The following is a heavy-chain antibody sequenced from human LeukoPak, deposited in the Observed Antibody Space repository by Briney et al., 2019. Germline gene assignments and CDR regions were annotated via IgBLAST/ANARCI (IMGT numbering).Heavy chain of an antibody. CDR3: ARDCSGGSCYSGNGMDV. D-gene: IGHD2-15*01. J-gene: IGHJ6*02. CDR1: GFTFSSYW. V-gene: IGHV3-74*01. CDR2: INSDGSST. Sequence: GGSLRLSCAASGFTFSSYWMHWVRQAPGKGLVWVSRINSDGSSTSYADSVKGRFTISRDNSKNTLYLQMNSLRAEDTAVYYCARDCSGGSCYSGNGMDVWGQGTTVTVSS.